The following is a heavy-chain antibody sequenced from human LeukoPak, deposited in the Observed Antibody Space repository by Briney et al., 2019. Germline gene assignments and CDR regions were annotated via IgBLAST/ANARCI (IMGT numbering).Heavy chain of an antibody. J-gene: IGHJ4*02. CDR1: GYTFTNYY. Sequence: GASVTVSFKASGYTFTNYYMHWLRQAPGQGLEWMGIINPSGGSTSYAQKFQGRVTMTRDTATSTVYMELSSLRSEDTAVYYCARGMVATIYYFDYWGQGTLVTVSS. CDR2: INPSGGST. CDR3: ARGMVATIYYFDY. V-gene: IGHV1-46*01. D-gene: IGHD4/OR15-4a*01.